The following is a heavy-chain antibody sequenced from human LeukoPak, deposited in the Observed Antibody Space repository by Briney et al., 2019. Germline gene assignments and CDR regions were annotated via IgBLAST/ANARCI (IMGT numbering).Heavy chain of an antibody. CDR1: GGSISSSSYY. V-gene: IGHV4-39*07. Sequence: SETLSLTCTVSGGSISSSSYYWGWIRQPPGKGLEWIGNIYYSGSTYYNPSLKSRVTISVDTSKIQFSLKLSSVTAADTAVYYCARLALQEVGATQTYYLDYWGQGTLVTVSS. D-gene: IGHD1-26*01. CDR3: ARLALQEVGATQTYYLDY. CDR2: IYYSGST. J-gene: IGHJ4*02.